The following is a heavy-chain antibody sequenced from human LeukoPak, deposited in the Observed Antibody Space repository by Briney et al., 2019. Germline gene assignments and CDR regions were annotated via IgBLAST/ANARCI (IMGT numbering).Heavy chain of an antibody. D-gene: IGHD5-12*01. CDR2: IYYSGST. CDR1: GGSISSYY. Sequence: SETLSLTCTVSGGSISSYYWSWIRQPPGKGLEWIGYIYYSGSTNYNPSLKSRVTISVDTSKNQFSLKLSSVTAADTAVYYCARVDYDYRVHYYMDVWGKGTTVTVSS. V-gene: IGHV4-59*01. CDR3: ARVDYDYRVHYYMDV. J-gene: IGHJ6*03.